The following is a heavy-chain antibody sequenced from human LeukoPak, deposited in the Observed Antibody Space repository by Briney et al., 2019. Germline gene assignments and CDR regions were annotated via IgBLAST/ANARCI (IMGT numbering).Heavy chain of an antibody. CDR3: AGTRDVTSLGFDY. D-gene: IGHD3-16*01. CDR2: INHSGST. Sequence: PSETLSLTCAVYGGSFSGYYWSWIRQPPGKGLEWIGEINHSGSTNYNPSLKSRVTISVDTSKNQFSLKLSSVTAADTAVYYCAGTRDVTSLGFDYWGQRTLVTVSS. V-gene: IGHV4-34*01. CDR1: GGSFSGYY. J-gene: IGHJ4*02.